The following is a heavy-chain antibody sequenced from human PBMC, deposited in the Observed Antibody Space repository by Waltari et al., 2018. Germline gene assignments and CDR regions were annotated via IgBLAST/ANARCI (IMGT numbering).Heavy chain of an antibody. CDR3: AHLHGAGRVDY. D-gene: IGHD6-13*01. V-gene: IGHV3-30*02. CDR2: IRYDGSNK. J-gene: IGHJ4*02. CDR1: GFTFSSYG. Sequence: QVQLVESGGGVVQPGGSLRLSCAASGFTFSSYGMHWVRQAPGKGLEWVAVIRYDGSNKYYADSVKGRFTISRDNSKNTLYLQMNSLRAEDTAVYYCAHLHGAGRVDYWGQGTLVTVSS.